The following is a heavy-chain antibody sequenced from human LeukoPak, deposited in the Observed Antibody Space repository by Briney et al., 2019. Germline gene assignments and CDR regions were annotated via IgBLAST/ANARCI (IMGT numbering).Heavy chain of an antibody. Sequence: SETLSLTCTVSGYSISSGYYWGWIRQPPGKGLEWIGSIYHSGSTYYNPSLKSRVTISVDTSKNQLSLKLSSVTAADTAVYYCARGGAHISGMDVWGKGTTVTVSS. CDR3: ARGGAHISGMDV. V-gene: IGHV4-38-2*02. CDR1: GYSISSGYY. CDR2: IYHSGST. J-gene: IGHJ6*04. D-gene: IGHD2-21*01.